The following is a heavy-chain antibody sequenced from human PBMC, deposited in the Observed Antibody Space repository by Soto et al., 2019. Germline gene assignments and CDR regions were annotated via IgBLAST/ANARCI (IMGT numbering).Heavy chain of an antibody. CDR3: AKGGTYPDYYYYGMDV. CDR2: ISWNSGSI. CDR1: GFTFDDYA. Sequence: GGSLRLSCAASGFTFDDYAMHWVRQAPGKGLEWVSGISWNSGSIGYADSVKGRFTISRDNAKNSLYLQMNSLRAEDTALYYCAKGGTYPDYYYYGMDVWGQGTTVTVSS. V-gene: IGHV3-9*01. J-gene: IGHJ6*02.